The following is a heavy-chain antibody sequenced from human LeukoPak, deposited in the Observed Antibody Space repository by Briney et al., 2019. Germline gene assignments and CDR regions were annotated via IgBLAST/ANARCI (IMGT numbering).Heavy chain of an antibody. V-gene: IGHV1-58*02. Sequence: SVKVSCKASGFTFTSPAMQWVRQARGRRLEWIGWIVVGSGNTNYAQKFQERVTISRDMSTGTAYMELSSLRSEDTAVYYCAADPRTTGAYAVRGVIGVFWGQGTLVTVSS. CDR1: GFTFTSPA. D-gene: IGHD3-10*01. J-gene: IGHJ4*02. CDR3: AADPRTTGAYAVRGVIGVF. CDR2: IVVGSGNT.